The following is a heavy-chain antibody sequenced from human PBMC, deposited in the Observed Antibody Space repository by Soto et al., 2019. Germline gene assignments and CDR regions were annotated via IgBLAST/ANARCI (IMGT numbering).Heavy chain of an antibody. CDR3: ARDRRCTNGVCSEYFQH. D-gene: IGHD2-8*01. CDR2: INAGNGNT. CDR1: GYTFTSYA. J-gene: IGHJ1*01. Sequence: ASVKVSCKASGYTFTSYAMHWLLQAPGQRLEWMGWINAGNGNTKYSQKFQGRVTITRDTSASTAYMELSSLRSEDTAVYYCARDRRCTNGVCSEYFQHWGQGTLVTVSS. V-gene: IGHV1-3*01.